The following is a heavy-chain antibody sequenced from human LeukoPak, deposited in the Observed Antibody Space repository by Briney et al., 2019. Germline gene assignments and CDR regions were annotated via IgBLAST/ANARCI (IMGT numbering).Heavy chain of an antibody. D-gene: IGHD4-17*01. CDR2: IYYSGTT. J-gene: IGHJ6*02. V-gene: IGHV4-59*01. CDR1: GGSISYYY. CDR3: AREDPQTTVPEGMDV. Sequence: SETLSLTCTVSGGSISYYYWSWIRQSPGKGLEWIGYIYYSGTTNYNPSLKSRVTISLDTSKNQFSLQLRSVTAADTAVYYCAREDPQTTVPEGMDVWGQGTTVTVSS.